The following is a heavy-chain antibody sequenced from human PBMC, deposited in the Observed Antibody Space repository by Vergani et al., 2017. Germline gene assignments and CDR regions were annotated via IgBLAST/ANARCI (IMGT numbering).Heavy chain of an antibody. V-gene: IGHV1-2*04. D-gene: IGHD6-13*01. CDR3: AREGTASSSGYVPADYYYYMDV. J-gene: IGHJ6*03. Sequence: QVQLVQSGAEVKKPGASVKVSCKASGYTFTGYYMHWVRQAPGQGLEWMGWINPNSGGTNYAQKFQDWVTMTRDTSISTAYMGLSRLRSDDTAVYYCAREGTASSSGYVPADYYYYMDVWGKGTTVTVSS. CDR2: INPNSGGT. CDR1: GYTFTGYY.